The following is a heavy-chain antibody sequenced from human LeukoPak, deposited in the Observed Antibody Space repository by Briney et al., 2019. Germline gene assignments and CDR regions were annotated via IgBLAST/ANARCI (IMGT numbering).Heavy chain of an antibody. CDR1: GFTFSSYS. J-gene: IGHJ4*02. CDR2: ISTSSSYI. D-gene: IGHD5-12*01. CDR3: AREMGGYPFDY. Sequence: MPGGSLRLSCAASGFTFSSYSMNWVRQAPGKGLEWVSFISTSSSYIHNADSVKGRFTISRDNAENSLYLQMNSLRAEDTAVYYCAREMGGYPFDYWGQGTLVTVSS. V-gene: IGHV3-21*01.